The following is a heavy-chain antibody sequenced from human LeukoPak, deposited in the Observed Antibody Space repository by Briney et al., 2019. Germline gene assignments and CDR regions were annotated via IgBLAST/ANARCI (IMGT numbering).Heavy chain of an antibody. D-gene: IGHD2-2*01. Sequence: PGGTLRLSCVASDFTFDFYWMTWVRQDPGKGLEWLANILPDGSQKYYVDSVKGRFTISRDNPKNSLYLQINNLRAEDTAVYYCGRLAHNAWYAIDFWGQGTLVTVSS. CDR1: DFTFDFYW. J-gene: IGHJ4*02. CDR3: GRLAHNAWYAIDF. CDR2: ILPDGSQK. V-gene: IGHV3-7*01.